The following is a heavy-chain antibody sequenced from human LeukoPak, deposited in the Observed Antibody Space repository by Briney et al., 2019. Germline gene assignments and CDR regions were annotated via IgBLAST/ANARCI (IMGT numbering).Heavy chain of an antibody. D-gene: IGHD4-11*01. CDR3: AHVLQKLHRDAFDI. CDR2: IHWDDDQ. Sequence: SGPTLVKPTQTLTLTCTFSGFSLTTSGMAVGWIRQPPGKALEWLGLIHWDDDQRYNPALKTRLTITKDAPKNQVVLTMTDGDPVDTATYYCAHVLQKLHRDAFDIWGRGTMVTVSS. J-gene: IGHJ3*02. V-gene: IGHV2-5*02. CDR1: GFSLTTSGMA.